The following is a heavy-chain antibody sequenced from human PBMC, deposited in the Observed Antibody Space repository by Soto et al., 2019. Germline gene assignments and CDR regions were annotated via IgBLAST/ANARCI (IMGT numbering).Heavy chain of an antibody. Sequence: QVQLVESGGGVVQPGRSLRLSCAASGFTFSSYGMHWVRQAPGKGLEWVAVIWYDGSNKYYADSVKGRFTISRDNSKNTLYLQMNSLRAEDTAVYYCATLEPLLGFGELADYWGQGTLVTVSS. CDR3: ATLEPLLGFGELADY. J-gene: IGHJ4*02. CDR2: IWYDGSNK. V-gene: IGHV3-33*01. CDR1: GFTFSSYG. D-gene: IGHD3-10*01.